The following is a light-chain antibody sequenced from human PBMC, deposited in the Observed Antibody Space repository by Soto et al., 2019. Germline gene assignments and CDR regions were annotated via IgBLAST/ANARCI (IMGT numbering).Light chain of an antibody. Sequence: DIQMTQSPSTLSASVGDRVTITCRASQSISSWLAWYQQKPGKAPKLLIYDASSLGSGVPSRFSGSGSGTEFTLTISSLQPDDFATYYCQQYNSYSPKTFGQGTKVDIK. J-gene: IGKJ1*01. CDR3: QQYNSYSPKT. CDR1: QSISSW. CDR2: DAS. V-gene: IGKV1-5*01.